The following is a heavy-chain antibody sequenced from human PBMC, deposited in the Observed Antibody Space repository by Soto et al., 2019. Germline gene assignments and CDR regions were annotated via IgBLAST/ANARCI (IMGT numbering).Heavy chain of an antibody. CDR1: GFTFSSYG. CDR3: AKVAGSGPDY. D-gene: IGHD3-10*01. J-gene: IGHJ4*02. CDR2: ISYDGSNK. Sequence: QVQLVESGGGVVQPGRSLRLSCAASGFTFSSYGMHWVRQAPGKGLEWVAVISYDGSNKYYADSVKGRFTISRDNSKNTLYLQMNSLRAEDTAVYYCAKVAGSGPDYWGQGTLVTVSS. V-gene: IGHV3-30*18.